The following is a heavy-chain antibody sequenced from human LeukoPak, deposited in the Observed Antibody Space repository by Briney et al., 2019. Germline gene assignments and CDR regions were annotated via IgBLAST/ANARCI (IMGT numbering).Heavy chain of an antibody. D-gene: IGHD4/OR15-4a*01. CDR1: GNTLTGYY. V-gene: IGHV1-2*06. Sequence: GASVKVSCKASGNTLTGYYIRWIRQAPGQGLEWMGRINANDGGTQYAQHFQGRVTVTRDTSINTAYMELSSLTSDDTALFYCAREKMVLSGTNLYYFDYWGQGTLVTVSS. J-gene: IGHJ4*02. CDR3: AREKMVLSGTNLYYFDY. CDR2: INANDGGT.